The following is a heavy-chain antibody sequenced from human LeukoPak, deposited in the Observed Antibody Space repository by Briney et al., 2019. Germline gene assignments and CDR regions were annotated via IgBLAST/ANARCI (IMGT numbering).Heavy chain of an antibody. CDR2: INPSGGSP. CDR1: GYIFTSHN. D-gene: IGHD7-27*01. J-gene: IGHJ4*02. CDR3: ARDNRAWAFDY. Sequence: ASVKVSCKASGYIFTSHNMHWVRQAPGQGPEGMGIINPSGGSPTYAQKFQDRVTMTRDTSTSTVYMELSSLRSEDTAIYSCARDNRAWAFDYWGQGTLVIVSS. V-gene: IGHV1-46*01.